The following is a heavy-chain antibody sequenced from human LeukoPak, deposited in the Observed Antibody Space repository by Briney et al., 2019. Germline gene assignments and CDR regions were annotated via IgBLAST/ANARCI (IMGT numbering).Heavy chain of an antibody. CDR1: GGTFSSYA. J-gene: IGHJ5*02. CDR2: IIPIFGTA. CDR3: ASLLNWSNWFDP. V-gene: IGHV1-69*13. D-gene: IGHD1-20*01. Sequence: SVKVSCKASGGTFSSYAISWVRQAPGQGLEWMGGIIPIFGTANYAQKFQGRVTITADESTSTAYMELSSLRSEDTAVYYCASLLNWSNWFDPWGRGTLVTVSS.